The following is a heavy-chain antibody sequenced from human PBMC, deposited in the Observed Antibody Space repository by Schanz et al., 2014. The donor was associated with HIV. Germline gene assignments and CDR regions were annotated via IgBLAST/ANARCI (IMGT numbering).Heavy chain of an antibody. Sequence: QVQLLQSGAEVKKPGASVRLSCKASGYIFSNSGVSWVRQAPGQGLEWMGWINPDNAGRNYAQKFQGRVTMTRDTSISTAFMELSRLRSDDTAVYYCATCRCDGELSLLRYWGQGTLVTVSS. CDR2: INPDNAGR. V-gene: IGHV1-2*02. D-gene: IGHD3-16*02. CDR1: GYIFSNSG. CDR3: ATCRCDGELSLLRY. J-gene: IGHJ4*02.